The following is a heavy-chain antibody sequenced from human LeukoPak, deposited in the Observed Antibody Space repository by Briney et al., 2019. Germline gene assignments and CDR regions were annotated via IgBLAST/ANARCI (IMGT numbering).Heavy chain of an antibody. D-gene: IGHD2-15*01. CDR1: GYTLTELS. J-gene: IGHJ6*03. CDR2: FDPEDGET. V-gene: IGHV1-24*01. Sequence: ASVKVSCKVSGYTLTELSMHWVRQAPGKGLEWMGGFDPEDGETIYAQKFQGRVTMTEDTSTDTAYMELSSLRAEDTAVYYCAKDQISQLPLYYMDVWGKGTTVTVSS. CDR3: AKDQISQLPLYYMDV.